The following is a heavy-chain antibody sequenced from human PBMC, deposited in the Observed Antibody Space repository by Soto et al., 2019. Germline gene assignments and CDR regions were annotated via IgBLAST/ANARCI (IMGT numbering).Heavy chain of an antibody. V-gene: IGHV4-34*08. CDR3: AVADYYDSSGLNWFDP. CDR2: INHRGSP. J-gene: IGHJ5*02. D-gene: IGHD3-22*01. CDR1: CGTIIGFY. Sequence: SETLPLTYTVYCGTIIGFYCSWILQPPRKGMEWIGEINHRGSPNYNPSLKRRVTISVDTSKNQLSMKLSSVTAEDTAVYYCAVADYYDSSGLNWFDPWGQGSLVIVFS.